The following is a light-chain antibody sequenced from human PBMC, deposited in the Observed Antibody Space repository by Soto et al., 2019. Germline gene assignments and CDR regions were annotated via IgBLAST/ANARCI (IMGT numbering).Light chain of an antibody. Sequence: MTQKPSKLAVSVEDKVTITCRASQTISSWLAWYQQKPGKAPKLLIYKTSSLDSGVPSRFSGSGSGTEFTLTIRCLQADDFAPYYCQQYDSYSGTFGEGTKVDIK. CDR3: QQYDSYSGT. J-gene: IGKJ1*01. CDR1: QTISSW. CDR2: KTS. V-gene: IGKV1-5*03.